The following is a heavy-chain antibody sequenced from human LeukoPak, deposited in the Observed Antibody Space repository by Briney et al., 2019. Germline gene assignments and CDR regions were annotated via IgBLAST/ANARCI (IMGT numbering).Heavy chain of an antibody. CDR2: INPSGGST. V-gene: IGHV1-46*01. D-gene: IGHD4-11*01. CDR1: GYTFTSYF. Sequence: ASVKVSCKASGYTFTSYFIHWVRQAPGQGLEWMGIINPSGGSTSYAQKFQGRVTMTRDTSTSTVYMELSSLRSEDTAVCYCARDYSRSSPWDYWGQGTLVTVSS. J-gene: IGHJ4*02. CDR3: ARDYSRSSPWDY.